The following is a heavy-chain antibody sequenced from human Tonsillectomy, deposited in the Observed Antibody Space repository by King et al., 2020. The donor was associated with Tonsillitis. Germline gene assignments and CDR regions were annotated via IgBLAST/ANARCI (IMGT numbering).Heavy chain of an antibody. D-gene: IGHD2-15*01. J-gene: IGHJ4*02. V-gene: IGHV3-23*04. CDR1: GFTFRSYA. Sequence: VQLVESGGGLVQPGGPLRLSCAASGFTFRSYALSWVRQSPGKGLQWVSALRGSGYKTYYIDSVKGRFTISRDNSKNTVSLQMNSLRAEDTGVYYCVREMLTGSCADYWGQGTLVTVSS. CDR2: LRGSGYKT. CDR3: VREMLTGSCADY.